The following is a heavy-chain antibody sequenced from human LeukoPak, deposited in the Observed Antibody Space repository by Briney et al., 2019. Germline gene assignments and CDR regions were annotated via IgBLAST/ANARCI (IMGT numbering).Heavy chain of an antibody. Sequence: SETLSLTCTVSGGSISSYYWSWIRQPPGKGLEWIGYIYYSGSTNYNPSLKSRVTISVDTPKNQFSLKLSSVTAADTAVYYCARHGTGSYFDYWGQGTLVTVSS. D-gene: IGHD3-10*01. CDR1: GGSISSYY. V-gene: IGHV4-59*08. CDR3: ARHGTGSYFDY. CDR2: IYYSGST. J-gene: IGHJ4*02.